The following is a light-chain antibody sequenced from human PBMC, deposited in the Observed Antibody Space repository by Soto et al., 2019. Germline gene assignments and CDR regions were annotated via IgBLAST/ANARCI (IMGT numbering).Light chain of an antibody. CDR3: QQYNNWPPWT. V-gene: IGKV1-5*03. Sequence: DIQMTQSPSTLSASVGDRVTITCRAAQSIDTWLAWYQQKPGKAPKVLIYKASSLQNGVPSRFSGSGSGTEFTLTISSLQSEDFAVYYCQQYNNWPPWTFGQGTKVDIK. J-gene: IGKJ1*01. CDR2: KAS. CDR1: QSIDTW.